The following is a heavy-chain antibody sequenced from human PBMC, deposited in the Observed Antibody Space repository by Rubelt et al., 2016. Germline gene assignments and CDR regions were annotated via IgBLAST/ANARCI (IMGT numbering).Heavy chain of an antibody. J-gene: IGHJ4*02. Sequence: QVQLVQSGAEVKKPGASVKVSCKASGYTFTSYGISWVRQAPGQGLEWMGWISAYNGNTNDAQKLKGRVTMTPEASKRKEYMGLRSLGTDDTAVYYCARDRSGFPDYWGQGTLVTVSS. V-gene: IGHV1-18*01. D-gene: IGHD2-15*01. CDR1: GYTFTSYG. CDR2: ISAYNGNT. CDR3: ARDRSGFPDY.